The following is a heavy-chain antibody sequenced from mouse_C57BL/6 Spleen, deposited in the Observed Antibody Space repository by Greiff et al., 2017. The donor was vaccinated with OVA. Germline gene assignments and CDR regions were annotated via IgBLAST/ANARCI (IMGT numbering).Heavy chain of an antibody. D-gene: IGHD2-3*01. CDR2: IYPGSGST. V-gene: IGHV1-81*01. Sequence: VQLVEPGAELARPGASVKLSCKASGYTFPSYGITWVKQRPGQGLEWIGEIYPGSGSTYYNEKFKGKATLTADKSSRTAYMELRCLTSEDSAVYLCARSGYDGYSYAEDYWGQGTSVTVSS. CDR3: ARSGYDGYSYAEDY. CDR1: GYTFPSYG. J-gene: IGHJ4*01.